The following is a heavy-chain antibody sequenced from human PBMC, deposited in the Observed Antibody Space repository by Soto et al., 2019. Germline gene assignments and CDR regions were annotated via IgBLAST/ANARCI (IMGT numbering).Heavy chain of an antibody. CDR3: ARQAQSGVVNIMNAVNYYGMAA. D-gene: IGHD3-3*01. CDR1: GGTFSSYA. V-gene: IGHV1-69*13. Sequence: SVKVSCKASGGTFSSYAISWVRQAPGQGLEWMGGIIPIFGTANYAQKFQGRVTITADESTSTAYMELSSLRSEDTAVHYCARQAQSGVVNIMNAVNYYGMAAWGQGASVTV. CDR2: IIPIFGTA. J-gene: IGHJ6*02.